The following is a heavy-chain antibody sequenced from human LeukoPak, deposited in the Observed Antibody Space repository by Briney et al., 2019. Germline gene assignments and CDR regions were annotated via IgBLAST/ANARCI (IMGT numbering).Heavy chain of an antibody. CDR3: ARSMYYYGSGSYRFYYYYYMDV. J-gene: IGHJ6*03. V-gene: IGHV4-59*05. CDR1: GGSISSYY. D-gene: IGHD3-10*01. CDR2: IYYSGST. Sequence: PSETLSLTCTVSGGSISSYYWSWIRQPPGKGLEWIGSIYYSGSTYYNPSLKSRVTISVDTSKNQFSLKLSSVTAADTAVYYCARSMYYYGSGSYRFYYYYYMDVWGKGTTVTISS.